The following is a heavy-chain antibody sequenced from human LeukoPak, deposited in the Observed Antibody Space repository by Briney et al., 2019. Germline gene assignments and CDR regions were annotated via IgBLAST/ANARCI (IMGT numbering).Heavy chain of an antibody. CDR1: GFAFSSYG. CDR3: AKYGNTFDI. D-gene: IGHD2/OR15-2a*01. J-gene: IGHJ3*02. Sequence: GGSLRLSCAASGFAFSSYGVHWVRQAPGKGLEWVSFIRYDGTSKFYADSVKGRFTISRDNPKNTLYLQMNSLRAEDTAVYYCAKYGNTFDIWGQGTMVTVSS. V-gene: IGHV3-30*02. CDR2: IRYDGTSK.